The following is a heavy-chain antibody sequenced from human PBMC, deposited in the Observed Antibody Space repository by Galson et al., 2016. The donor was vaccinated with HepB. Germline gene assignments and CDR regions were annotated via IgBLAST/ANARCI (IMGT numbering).Heavy chain of an antibody. J-gene: IGHJ3*02. CDR3: ARPRGQPDDAFDI. CDR2: ISSSSSYT. D-gene: IGHD2-2*01. Sequence: SLRLSCAVSGLTFSDYYMSWIRQAPGKGLEWVSYISSSSSYTSYTDSVKGRFTISRDNAKNSLYLQMNSLRAEDTAVYYCARPRGQPDDAFDIWGQGTMVTVSS. CDR1: GLTFSDYY. V-gene: IGHV3-11*06.